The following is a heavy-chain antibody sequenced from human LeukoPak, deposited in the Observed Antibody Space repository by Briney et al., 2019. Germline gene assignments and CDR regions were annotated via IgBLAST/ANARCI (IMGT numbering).Heavy chain of an antibody. D-gene: IGHD2-2*01. CDR2: ISSSGSTI. CDR3: ARDPSNARLLSKRVFDY. J-gene: IGHJ4*02. CDR1: GFTFSSYS. Sequence: TGGSLRLSCAASGFTFSSYSMNWVRQAPGKGLEWVSYISSSGSTIYYADSVKGRFTISRDNAKNSLYLQMNSLRAEDTAVYYCARDPSNARLLSKRVFDYWGQGTLVTVSS. V-gene: IGHV3-48*04.